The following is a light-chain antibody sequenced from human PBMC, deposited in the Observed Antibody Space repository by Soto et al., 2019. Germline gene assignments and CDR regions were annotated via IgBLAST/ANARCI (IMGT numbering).Light chain of an antibody. CDR2: TTS. CDR3: QQSYSTPIT. Sequence: IQMPQSPSSLSASVGDTVTITCRPSQFISTYLNWYQQKPGKAPNLLIYTTSSLHSGVPSRFSGSGSGTDFTLTISSLQPEDFATYYCQQSYSTPITFGQGTRLEIK. CDR1: QFISTY. J-gene: IGKJ5*01. V-gene: IGKV1-39*01.